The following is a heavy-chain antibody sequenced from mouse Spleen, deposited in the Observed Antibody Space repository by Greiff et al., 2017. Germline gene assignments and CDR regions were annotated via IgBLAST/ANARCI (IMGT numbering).Heavy chain of an antibody. CDR2: INPNNGGT. Sequence: EVQLQQSGPELVKPGASVKIPCKASGYTFTDYNMDWVKQSHGKSLEWIGDINPNNGGTIYNQKFKGKATLTVDKSSSTAYMELRSLTSEDTAVYYCARKDYYGPYAMDYWGQGTSVTVSS. CDR3: ARKDYYGPYAMDY. D-gene: IGHD1-1*01. CDR1: GYTFTDYN. V-gene: IGHV1-18*01. J-gene: IGHJ4*01.